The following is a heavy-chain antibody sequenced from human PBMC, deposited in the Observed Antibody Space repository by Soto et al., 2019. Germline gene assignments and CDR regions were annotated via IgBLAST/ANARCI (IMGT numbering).Heavy chain of an antibody. CDR2: ISGSDDST. V-gene: IGHV3-23*01. CDR1: GFTFSSYA. D-gene: IGHD6-13*01. Sequence: EVQLLESGGGLVQPGESLRLSCAASGFTFSSYAMSWVRQAPGKGLEWVSVISGSDDSTYYADSVKGRFTISRDNSKNTLYLQVNSLRAEGTAVYYCAKRSSWSPFDYWGQGTLVTVSS. CDR3: AKRSSWSPFDY. J-gene: IGHJ4*02.